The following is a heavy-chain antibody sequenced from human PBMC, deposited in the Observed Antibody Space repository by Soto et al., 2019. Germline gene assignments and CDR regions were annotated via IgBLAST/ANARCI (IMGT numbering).Heavy chain of an antibody. CDR3: ARHKASPYDSSGYYYGGGFDY. V-gene: IGHV5-10-1*01. D-gene: IGHD3-22*01. CDR2: IDPSDSYT. Sequence: LKISCKGSGYSFTSYWISWVRQMPGKGLEWMGRIDPSDSYTNYSPSFQGHVTISADKSISTAYLQWSSLKASDTAMYYCARHKASPYDSSGYYYGGGFDYWGQGTLVTVSS. CDR1: GYSFTSYW. J-gene: IGHJ4*02.